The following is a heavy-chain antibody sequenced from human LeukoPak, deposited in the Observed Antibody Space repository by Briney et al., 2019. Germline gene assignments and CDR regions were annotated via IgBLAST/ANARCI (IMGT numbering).Heavy chain of an antibody. CDR3: AKRGSVWIQLWFPLDN. V-gene: IGHV3-23*01. CDR1: GFTFSSNA. Sequence: PGGSLRLSCAAYGFTFSSNAMSWVRQAPGKGLEWVSGITNSGRSTYYADSVKGRFTISRDNFKNTLYLQMNSLRAEDTAVYYCAKRGSVWIQLWFPLDNWGQGTLVTVSS. CDR2: ITNSGRST. J-gene: IGHJ4*02. D-gene: IGHD5-18*01.